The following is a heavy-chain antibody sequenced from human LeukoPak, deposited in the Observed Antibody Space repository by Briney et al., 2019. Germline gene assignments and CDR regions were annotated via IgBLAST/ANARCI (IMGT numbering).Heavy chain of an antibody. CDR2: IGSNGGNI. Sequence: GGSLRLSCAASGFTFSDYYMSWIRQAPGKGLEWIAYIGSNGGNIFYADSVKDRFTISRDNAKNSLYLQMDSLRAEDTALYYCAKDTSIGRYCTNGVCSPFDYWGQGTLVTVSS. D-gene: IGHD2-8*01. V-gene: IGHV3-11*01. J-gene: IGHJ4*02. CDR3: AKDTSIGRYCTNGVCSPFDY. CDR1: GFTFSDYY.